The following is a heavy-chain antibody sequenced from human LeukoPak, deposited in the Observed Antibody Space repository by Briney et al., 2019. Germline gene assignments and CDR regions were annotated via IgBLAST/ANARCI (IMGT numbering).Heavy chain of an antibody. J-gene: IGHJ4*02. V-gene: IGHV4-39*01. Sequence: PSETLSLTCTVSNDSISSSINYWGWIRQPPGKGLEWIGTIYHSGSAYYNPSLKSRVTISVSTSKNQFSLRLTSVTATDSAVYYCARSVAVAETFEYWGQGTPVTVSS. CDR3: ARSVAVAETFEY. CDR2: IYHSGSA. D-gene: IGHD6-19*01. CDR1: NDSISSSINY.